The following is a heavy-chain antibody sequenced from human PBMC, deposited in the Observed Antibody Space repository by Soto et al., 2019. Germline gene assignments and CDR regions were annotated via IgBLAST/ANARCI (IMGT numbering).Heavy chain of an antibody. Sequence: SETLSLTCAVYGGSFSGYYWGWIRQPPGKGLEWIGSIYYTGNTYYNPSLKSRVTISVDTSKNQFSLKLGSVTAADTAVYFCERHSIWLLLSDYWGQGTLVTVSS. J-gene: IGHJ4*02. CDR2: IYYTGNT. V-gene: IGHV4-39*01. D-gene: IGHD3-22*01. CDR3: ERHSIWLLLSDY. CDR1: GGSFSGYY.